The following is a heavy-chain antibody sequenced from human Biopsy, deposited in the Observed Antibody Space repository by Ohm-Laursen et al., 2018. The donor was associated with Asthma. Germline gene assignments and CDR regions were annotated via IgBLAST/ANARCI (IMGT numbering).Heavy chain of an antibody. D-gene: IGHD4-23*01. V-gene: IGHV3-53*01. CDR3: ARAYGGSFFSGAFDI. CDR1: GFTVSTNG. J-gene: IGHJ3*02. Sequence: GSLRLSCAASGFTVSTNGMSWVRQSPGKGLEWVSVIYSGGGTYYADSVQGRVTISRDNSKNTLSLQMNSLRAEDTAVYYCARAYGGSFFSGAFDIWGQGTMVTVSS. CDR2: IYSGGGT.